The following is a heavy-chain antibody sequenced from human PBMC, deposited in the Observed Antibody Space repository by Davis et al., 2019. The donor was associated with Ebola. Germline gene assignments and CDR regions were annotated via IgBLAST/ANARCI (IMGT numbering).Heavy chain of an antibody. CDR1: GFTFSDYY. D-gene: IGHD5-24*01. J-gene: IGHJ6*02. CDR3: ARADGYKFTNYYYYGMDV. CDR2: ISSSSSYT. V-gene: IGHV3-11*05. Sequence: GESLKISCAASGFTFSDYYMSWIRQAPGKGLEWVSYISSSSSYTNYADSVKGRFTISRDNAKNSLYLQMNSLRAEDTALYYCARADGYKFTNYYYYGMDVWGQGTTVTVSS.